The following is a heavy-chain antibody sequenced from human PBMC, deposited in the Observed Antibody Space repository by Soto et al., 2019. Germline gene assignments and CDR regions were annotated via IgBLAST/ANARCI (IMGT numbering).Heavy chain of an antibody. Sequence: GGPLRPSCAASGFTFSSYWMHWVRQPPGKGLVWVSRINSDGSSTSYADSVKGRFTISRDNAKNTLYLQMNSLRAEDTAVYYCARDPNVLRCFDWLTSLDYWGQGTLVTVSS. CDR2: INSDGSST. V-gene: IGHV3-74*01. J-gene: IGHJ4*02. D-gene: IGHD3-9*01. CDR1: GFTFSSYW. CDR3: ARDPNVLRCFDWLTSLDY.